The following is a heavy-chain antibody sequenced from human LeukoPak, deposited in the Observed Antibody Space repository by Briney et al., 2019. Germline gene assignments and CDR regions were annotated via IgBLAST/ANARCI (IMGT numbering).Heavy chain of an antibody. V-gene: IGHV4-34*01. Sequence: SETLSLTCAVYGGSFSGYYWSWIRQPPGKGLEWIGEINHSGSTNYNPSLKSRVTISVDTSKNQFSLKLSSVTAADTAVYYCARGFDHGVSSSWLFDYWGQGTLVTVSS. CDR3: ARGFDHGVSSSWLFDY. J-gene: IGHJ4*02. D-gene: IGHD6-13*01. CDR2: INHSGST. CDR1: GGSFSGYY.